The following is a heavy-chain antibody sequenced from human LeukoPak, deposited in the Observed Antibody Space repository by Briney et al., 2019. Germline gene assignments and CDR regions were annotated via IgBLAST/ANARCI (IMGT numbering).Heavy chain of an antibody. J-gene: IGHJ3*02. D-gene: IGHD3-22*01. CDR2: IYYSGST. CDR1: GGSISTYA. V-gene: IGHV4-59*01. Sequence: SGPLSLPSPVSGGSISTYAWSWVRPPPGKGRGWIGYIYYSGSTNYNPSLKSRVTISVDTSKSQFSLKLSSVTAADTAVYYCARDYYDNRGDAFDIWGQGTMVTVSS. CDR3: ARDYYDNRGDAFDI.